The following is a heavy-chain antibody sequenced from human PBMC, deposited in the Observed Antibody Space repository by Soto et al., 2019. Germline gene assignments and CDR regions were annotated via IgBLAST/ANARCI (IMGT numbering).Heavy chain of an antibody. J-gene: IGHJ4*02. V-gene: IGHV4-39*01. D-gene: IGHD6-13*01. CDR1: GVSISSGGYF. Sequence: QLQLQESGPGLVKPSETLSLTCTVSGVSISSGGYFWGWIRQPPGKPLDWIASISSSGTTTYYNPSLQSRVSISVDMSKNQFSLKMSSVTAADTAVYYCARLPRTKVHGTGTDYWGQGTLVTVSS. CDR3: ARLPRTKVHGTGTDY. CDR2: ISSSGTTT.